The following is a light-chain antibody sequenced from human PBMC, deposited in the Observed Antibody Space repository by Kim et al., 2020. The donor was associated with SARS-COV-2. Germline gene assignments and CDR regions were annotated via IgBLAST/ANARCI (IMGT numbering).Light chain of an antibody. CDR2: GKN. CDR3: NSRDSNDNVV. Sequence: SSELTQDHAVSVALGQTVRITFQGDRLRSYYATWYQQKPEQAPIVVIYGKNNRPSGIPDRFSGSISGNTASLTITGTQAVDEADYYCNSRDSNDNVVYGGGSQLT. V-gene: IGLV3-19*01. CDR1: RLRSYY. J-gene: IGLJ2*01.